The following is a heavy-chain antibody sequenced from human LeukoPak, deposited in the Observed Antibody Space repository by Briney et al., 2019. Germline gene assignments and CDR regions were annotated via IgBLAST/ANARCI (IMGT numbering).Heavy chain of an antibody. CDR1: GLTFSSYS. J-gene: IGHJ5*02. D-gene: IGHD6-13*01. CDR2: ISYDGSHK. CDR3: ARASEYSSSWYWFDP. V-gene: IGHV3-30*04. Sequence: PGGSLRLSCAASGLTFSSYSMHWVRQAPGKGLEWVALISYDGSHKYYADTVKGRVTISRDNSKNTLYLQMNSLRAEDTAVYYCARASEYSSSWYWFDPWGQGTLVTVSS.